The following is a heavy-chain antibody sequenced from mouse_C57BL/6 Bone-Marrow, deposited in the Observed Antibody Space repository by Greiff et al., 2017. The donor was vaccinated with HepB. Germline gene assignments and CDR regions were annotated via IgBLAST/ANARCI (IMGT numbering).Heavy chain of an antibody. J-gene: IGHJ4*01. CDR1: GYTFTDYY. CDR3: ASEGISTYYAMDY. V-gene: IGHV1-76*01. Sequence: VQVVESGAELVRPGASVKLSCKASGYTFTDYYINWVKQRPGQGLEWIARIYPGSGNTYYNEKFKGKATLTAEKSSSTAYMQLSSLTSEDSAVYFWASEGISTYYAMDYWGQGTSVTVSS. CDR2: IYPGSGNT. D-gene: IGHD1-1*01.